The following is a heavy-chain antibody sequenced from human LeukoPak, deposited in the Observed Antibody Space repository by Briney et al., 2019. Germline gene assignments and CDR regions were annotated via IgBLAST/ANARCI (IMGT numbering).Heavy chain of an antibody. Sequence: GGSLRLSCAASGFTFSSYAMTCVRQAPGKGLEWVSTIRGSGGNTYFGDSLKGRFTLSRDNSKNTLHLQMNSLRAEDTAVYYCAKLGRYYYDSSGYYLDYWGQGTLVTVSS. V-gene: IGHV3-23*01. CDR3: AKLGRYYYDSSGYYLDY. D-gene: IGHD3-22*01. J-gene: IGHJ4*02. CDR1: GFTFSSYA. CDR2: IRGSGGNT.